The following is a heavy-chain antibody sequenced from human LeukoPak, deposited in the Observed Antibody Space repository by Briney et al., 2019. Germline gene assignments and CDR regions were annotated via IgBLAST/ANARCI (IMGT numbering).Heavy chain of an antibody. CDR1: GGSISSYY. CDR2: IYYSGST. CDR3: ARRYCSSTSCPPDYYYMDV. D-gene: IGHD2-2*01. Sequence: SETLSLTCTVSGGSISSYYWSWIRQPPGKGLEWIGYIYYSGSTNYNPSLKSRVTISVDTSKNQFSLKLGSVTAADTAVYYCARRYCSSTSCPPDYYYMDVWGKGTTVTVSS. V-gene: IGHV4-59*08. J-gene: IGHJ6*03.